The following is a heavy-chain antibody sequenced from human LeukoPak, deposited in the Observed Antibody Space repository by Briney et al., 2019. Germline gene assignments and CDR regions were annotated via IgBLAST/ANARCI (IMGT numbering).Heavy chain of an antibody. V-gene: IGHV3-74*01. J-gene: IGHJ4*02. CDR1: RFTLSSYW. Sequence: GVSLRLSCVASRFTLSSYWMNWVRQAPGKGLVWVARTNYDGSYTDYADSVKGRFIISRDNAKNTLYLQMNSLRAEDTAVYYRARNPDTDYYDSSGYSGPFDYWGQGTLVTVSS. CDR2: TNYDGSYT. D-gene: IGHD3-22*01. CDR3: ARNPDTDYYDSSGYSGPFDY.